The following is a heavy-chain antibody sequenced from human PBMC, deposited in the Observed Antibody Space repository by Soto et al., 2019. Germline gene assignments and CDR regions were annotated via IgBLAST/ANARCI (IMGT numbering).Heavy chain of an antibody. D-gene: IGHD1-26*01. CDR2: INHSGST. CDR3: ASLSGSYYFDY. Sequence: SETLSLTCAVYGGSFSGYYWSWIRQPPGKGLEWIGEINHSGSTNYNPSLKSRVTISVDTSKNQFSLKLSSVTAADTAVYYCASLSGSYYFDYWGQGTLVTVSS. CDR1: GGSFSGYY. V-gene: IGHV4-34*01. J-gene: IGHJ4*02.